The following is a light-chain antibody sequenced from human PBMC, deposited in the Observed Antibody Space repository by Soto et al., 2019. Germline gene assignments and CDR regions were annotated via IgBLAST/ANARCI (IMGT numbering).Light chain of an antibody. V-gene: IGLV2-8*01. CDR2: EVV. Sequence: QSALTQPPSASGSPGQSVTISCTGTKNDIGVYDFVSWYQHHPGKAPRLIIYEVVQRPSGVPDRFSGSKSGNTASLTVSGLQAADEAVYHCYSYIPLSTGVFGGGTKLTVL. CDR3: YSYIPLSTGV. CDR1: KNDIGVYDF. J-gene: IGLJ3*02.